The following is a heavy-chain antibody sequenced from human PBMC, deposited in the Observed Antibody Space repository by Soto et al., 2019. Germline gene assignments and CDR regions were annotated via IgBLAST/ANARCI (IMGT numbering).Heavy chain of an antibody. V-gene: IGHV3-23*04. CDR2: INTSGRGP. CDR1: GFTFERYD. Sequence: EVQLVESGGGLEQPGGSLSLSCAASGFTFERYDMTWVRQAPGKGLEWISEINTSGRGPNYADSVKGRFTISRDNSNNMLYLQMNSLRVEDTGKYFCAKGGWLDDWGQGTLVTVSS. CDR3: AKGGWLDD. J-gene: IGHJ5*02.